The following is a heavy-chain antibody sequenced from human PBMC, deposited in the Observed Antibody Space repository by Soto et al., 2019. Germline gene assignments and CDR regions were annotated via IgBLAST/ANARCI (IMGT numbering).Heavy chain of an antibody. V-gene: IGHV3-21*01. CDR1: GFPFTRYS. Sequence: GGSLRLSCAASGFPFTRYSMNWVRHAPGKGLEWVSSISSTTNYIYYADSMKGRFTVSRDNAKNSVYLEMNSLSAEDTAVYYCARESEDLTSNFDYWGQGTLVTVSS. CDR3: ARESEDLTSNFDY. J-gene: IGHJ4*02. CDR2: ISSTTNYI.